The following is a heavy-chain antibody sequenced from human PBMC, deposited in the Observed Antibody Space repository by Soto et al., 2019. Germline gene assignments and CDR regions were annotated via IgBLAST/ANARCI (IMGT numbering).Heavy chain of an antibody. V-gene: IGHV4-39*01. J-gene: IGHJ3*02. CDR2: IHYSGST. Sequence: QLQLQESGPGLVKPSETLSLTCTVSGGSISSSSYYWGWIRQPPGKGLEWIGRIHYSGSTYYNPSLKRRDTISLDTSNIQFSLKLSSMTAADTAVYYCARHDRSEVAFDIWGEGTMVTVSS. CDR1: GGSISSSSYY. CDR3: ARHDRSEVAFDI.